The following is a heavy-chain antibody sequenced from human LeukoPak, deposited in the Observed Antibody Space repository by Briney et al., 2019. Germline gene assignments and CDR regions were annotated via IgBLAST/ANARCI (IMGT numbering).Heavy chain of an antibody. Sequence: SETLSLTCTVSGGSISSSSYYWGWIRQPPGKGLEWIGSIYYSGSTYYNPSLKSRVTISVDTSKNQFSLKLSSVTAADTAIYYCARGIESYGDYGYWGQGILVTVSS. CDR1: GGSISSSSYY. CDR2: IYYSGST. V-gene: IGHV4-39*07. CDR3: ARGIESYGDYGY. J-gene: IGHJ4*02. D-gene: IGHD4-17*01.